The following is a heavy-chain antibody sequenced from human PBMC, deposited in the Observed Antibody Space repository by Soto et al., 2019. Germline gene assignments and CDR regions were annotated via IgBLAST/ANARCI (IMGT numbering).Heavy chain of an antibody. V-gene: IGHV3-15*07. CDR2: LKSKASGETA. CDR3: TTWGYI. J-gene: IGHJ3*02. Sequence: EERLVESGGGSVRPGGSLRLSCAASGFSFSKAWMSWIRQAPGKGLEWVGRLKSKASGETADYAAPVNGRFSISRDDSKNTVDRQMNSLKTEDTAGYYCTTWGYILSQGTMVTVSS. D-gene: IGHD3-16*01. CDR1: GFSFSKAW.